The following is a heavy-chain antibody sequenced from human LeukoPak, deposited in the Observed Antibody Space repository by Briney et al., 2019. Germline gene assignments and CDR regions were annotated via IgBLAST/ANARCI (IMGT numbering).Heavy chain of an antibody. CDR2: FDPEDDER. Sequence: GASVKVSCKAFVHTLTDLSIHWVRQAPGKGLEWLGGFDPEDDERIYSQKFLGRVTLTEDTSIDTAYMELTSLTSEDTAIYYCSTETAGNYWGQGTLVTVSS. V-gene: IGHV1-24*01. CDR3: STETAGNY. J-gene: IGHJ4*02. CDR1: VHTLTDLS.